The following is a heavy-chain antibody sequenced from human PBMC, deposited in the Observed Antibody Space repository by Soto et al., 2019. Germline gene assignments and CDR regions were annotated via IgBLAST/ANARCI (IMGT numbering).Heavy chain of an antibody. CDR3: ARGATVTQYDY. V-gene: IGHV4-61*01. CDR2: GSYSGTT. CDR1: GVSVSSGSFY. J-gene: IGHJ4*02. D-gene: IGHD4-17*01. Sequence: PSETLSLTCTVSGVSVSSGSFYWAWIRQPPGEGLEWIGFGSYSGTTNYKPSLKSRVTISVDTSRSQISLKVSSLTAADTAVYYCARGATVTQYDYWGQGTLVTVS.